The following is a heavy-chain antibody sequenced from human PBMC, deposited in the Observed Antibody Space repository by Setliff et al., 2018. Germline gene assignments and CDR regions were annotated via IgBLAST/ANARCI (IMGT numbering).Heavy chain of an antibody. D-gene: IGHD3-3*01. CDR3: ARMSGFQYIDV. Sequence: PSETLSLTCAASGGSFTYYYWTWIRQSPGKGLEWIGNIYDSGSSNYNASLKSRLIITRDTSKNQISLKLTSVTAADTAVYYCARMSGFQYIDVWDKGTTVTVSS. CDR1: GGSFTYYY. V-gene: IGHV4-59*08. J-gene: IGHJ6*03. CDR2: IYDSGSS.